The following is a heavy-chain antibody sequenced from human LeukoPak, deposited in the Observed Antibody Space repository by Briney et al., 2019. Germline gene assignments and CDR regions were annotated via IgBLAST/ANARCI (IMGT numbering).Heavy chain of an antibody. J-gene: IGHJ4*02. Sequence: GSSVKVSCKASGGTFISYAISWVRQAPGQGLEWMGRIIPILGIANYAQKFQGRVTITADKSTSTAYMELSSLRSEDTAVYYCASGYSYGAFDYWGQGTLVTVSS. D-gene: IGHD5-18*01. V-gene: IGHV1-69*04. CDR2: IIPILGIA. CDR3: ASGYSYGAFDY. CDR1: GGTFISYA.